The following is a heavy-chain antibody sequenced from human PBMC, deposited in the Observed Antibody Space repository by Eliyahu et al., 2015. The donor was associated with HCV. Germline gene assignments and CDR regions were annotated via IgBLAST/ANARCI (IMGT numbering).Heavy chain of an antibody. CDR2: INPNSGGT. CDR3: ARGDQLLLDS. CDR1: GYTFIGHY. J-gene: IGHJ4*02. V-gene: IGHV1-2*02. D-gene: IGHD2-2*01. Sequence: QVQLVQSGAEVKKPGASVKVSCKASGYTFIGHYIHWVRQAPGQGLEWMGWINPNSGGTKYAQKFQGRVTMTRDTSISTAYMEVSRLRSDDTAVYYCARGDQLLLDSWGQGALVTVSS.